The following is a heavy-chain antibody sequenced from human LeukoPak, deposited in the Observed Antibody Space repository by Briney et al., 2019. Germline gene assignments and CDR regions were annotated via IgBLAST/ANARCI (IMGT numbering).Heavy chain of an antibody. CDR3: AREDTIFGVVIDC. CDR2: IYTSGST. Sequence: SETLSLTCTVSGGSISSGSYYWSWIRQPAGKGLEWIGRIYTSGSTNYNPSLKSRVTISVDTSKNQFSLKLSSVTAADTAVYYCAREDTIFGVVIDCCGQGTLVTVSS. J-gene: IGHJ4*02. V-gene: IGHV4-61*02. CDR1: GGSISSGSYY. D-gene: IGHD3-3*01.